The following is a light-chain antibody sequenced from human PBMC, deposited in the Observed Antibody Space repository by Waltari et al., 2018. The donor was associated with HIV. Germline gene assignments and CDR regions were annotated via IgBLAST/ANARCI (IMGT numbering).Light chain of an antibody. CDR1: INNVGDQG. CDR2: SNN. CDR3: SAWDSSLSAWV. Sequence: QAGLTQPPSVSKDLRQTATLTCTGNINNVGDQGAAWLQQHQGHPPKLLSSSNNNRPSGISERFSASRSGNTASLTITGLQPEDEADYYCSAWDSSLSAWVFGGGTKLTVL. J-gene: IGLJ3*02. V-gene: IGLV10-54*01.